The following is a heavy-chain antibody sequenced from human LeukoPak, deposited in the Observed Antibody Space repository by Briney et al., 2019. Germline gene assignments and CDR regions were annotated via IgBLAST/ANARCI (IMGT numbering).Heavy chain of an antibody. CDR1: GYTFTDYY. Sequence: GASVKVSCKASGYTFTDYYMHWVQQAPGKGLEWMGRVDPEDGETIYAEKFQGRVTITADTSTATAYMELSSLRSEDTAVYYCAVFGGGSGSYQTEPLDYWGQGTLVTVSS. CDR2: VDPEDGET. D-gene: IGHD3-10*01. CDR3: AVFGGGSGSYQTEPLDY. J-gene: IGHJ4*02. V-gene: IGHV1-69-2*01.